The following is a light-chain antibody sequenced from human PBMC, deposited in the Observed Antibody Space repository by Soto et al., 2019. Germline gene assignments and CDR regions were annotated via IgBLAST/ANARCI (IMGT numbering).Light chain of an antibody. J-gene: IGKJ1*01. V-gene: IGKV3-20*01. Sequence: EIVLTQSPGTLSLSPGERATLSCRASQSVSSSYLAWYQQQPGQAPRLLIYGASSRATGIPDRFSGSGSGTDFTLTISRLVPEDFAVYYCQQYGSSPPWTFGQGTKVEIK. CDR2: GAS. CDR3: QQYGSSPPWT. CDR1: QSVSSSY.